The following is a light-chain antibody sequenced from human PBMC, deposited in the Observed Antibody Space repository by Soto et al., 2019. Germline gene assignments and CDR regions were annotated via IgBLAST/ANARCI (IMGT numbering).Light chain of an antibody. Sequence: VLTQPPSASGTPGQRVTISCSGSSSNIGSNTVNWYQQLPGTAPKLLIYSNNQRPSGVPDRFSGSKSGTSASLAISGLQSEDEADYYCAAGDDSLNGWVFGGGTKLTVL. V-gene: IGLV1-44*01. CDR2: SNN. CDR3: AAGDDSLNGWV. J-gene: IGLJ3*02. CDR1: SSNIGSNT.